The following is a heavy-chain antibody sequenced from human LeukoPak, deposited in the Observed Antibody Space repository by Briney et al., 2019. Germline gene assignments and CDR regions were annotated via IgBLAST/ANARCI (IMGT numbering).Heavy chain of an antibody. CDR2: VNSDGSTR. Sequence: GGSLRLSCAASGFTFSSYWMHWVRQAPGKGLVWVSRVNSDGSTRSYADSVKGRFTISRDNAKNTLYLQMNSLRAEDTAVYYCAKDSSSSNYYYGMDVWGQGTTVTVSS. J-gene: IGHJ6*02. V-gene: IGHV3-74*01. CDR1: GFTFSSYW. CDR3: AKDSSSSNYYYGMDV. D-gene: IGHD6-6*01.